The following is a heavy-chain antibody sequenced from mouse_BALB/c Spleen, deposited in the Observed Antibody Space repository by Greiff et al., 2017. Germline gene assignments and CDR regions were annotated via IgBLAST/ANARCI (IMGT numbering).Heavy chain of an antibody. Sequence: EVMLVESGGGLVKPGGSLKLSCAASGFTFSSYAMSWVRQTPEKRLEWVASISSGGSTYYPDSVKGRFTISRDNARNILYLQMSSLRSEDTAMYYCARIYYGNYGAMDYWGQGTSDTVSS. V-gene: IGHV5-6-5*01. J-gene: IGHJ4*01. D-gene: IGHD2-1*01. CDR2: ISSGGST. CDR1: GFTFSSYA. CDR3: ARIYYGNYGAMDY.